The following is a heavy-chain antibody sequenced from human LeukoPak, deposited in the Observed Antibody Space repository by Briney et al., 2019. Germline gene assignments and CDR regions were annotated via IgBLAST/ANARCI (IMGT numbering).Heavy chain of an antibody. D-gene: IGHD6-6*01. Sequence: ASVKVSCKASGYTFTSYGISWVRQAPGQGLEWMGWISAYNSNTNYAQKLQGRVTMTTDTSTSTAYMELRSLRSDDTAVYYCARDYPYSSSSLSYYYYGMDVWGQGTTVTVSS. CDR3: ARDYPYSSSSLSYYYYGMDV. V-gene: IGHV1-18*01. J-gene: IGHJ6*02. CDR2: ISAYNSNT. CDR1: GYTFTSYG.